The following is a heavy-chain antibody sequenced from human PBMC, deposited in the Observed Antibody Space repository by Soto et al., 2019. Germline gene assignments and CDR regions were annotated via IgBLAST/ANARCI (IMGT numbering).Heavy chain of an antibody. V-gene: IGHV2-5*02. J-gene: IGHJ3*02. CDR2: IYWDDDK. CDR1: GFSLSSSGVG. D-gene: IGHD2-8*02. Sequence: QITLKESGPTLVKPTQTLTLTCTFSGFSLSSSGVGVGWIRQPPGKALEWLALIYWDDDKRYSPSLKSRLTIXKDXSKNQVVLTMTHMDPVDTATYYCAQSLTGTGGFDIWGQGTMVTVSS. CDR3: AQSLTGTGGFDI.